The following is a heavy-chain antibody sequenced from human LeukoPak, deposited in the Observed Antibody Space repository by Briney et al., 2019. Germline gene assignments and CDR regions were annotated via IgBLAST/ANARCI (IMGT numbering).Heavy chain of an antibody. Sequence: SETLSLTCTVSGGSISSYYWSWIRQPPPKGLEWIGYIYYSGSTNYNPSLKSRVTISVDTSKNQFSLKLSSVTAADTAVYYCASGFSSSWYEAWFDPWGQGTLVTVSS. CDR3: ASGFSSSWYEAWFDP. CDR1: GGSISSYY. D-gene: IGHD6-13*01. V-gene: IGHV4-59*01. J-gene: IGHJ5*02. CDR2: IYYSGST.